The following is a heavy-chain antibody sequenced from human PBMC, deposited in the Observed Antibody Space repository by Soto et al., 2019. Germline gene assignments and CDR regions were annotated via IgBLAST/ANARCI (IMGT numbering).Heavy chain of an antibody. V-gene: IGHV6-1*01. J-gene: IGHJ6*03. D-gene: IGHD1-7*01. CDR1: GDSVSRNNAA. Sequence: SQTLSLTCAISGDSVSRNNAAWHWIRQSPSRGLEWLGRTYYRSRWYNDYAVSVKSRITVNPDTSKNQFSLQLTSVTPEDTAVYYCAGTTSHYWYYMDVWGKGTTVTVSS. CDR3: AGTTSHYWYYMDV. CDR2: TYYRSRWYN.